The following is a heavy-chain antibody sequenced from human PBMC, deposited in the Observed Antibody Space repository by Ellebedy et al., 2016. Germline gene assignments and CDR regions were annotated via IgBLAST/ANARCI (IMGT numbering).Heavy chain of an antibody. V-gene: IGHV5-51*01. CDR3: ARHGSCSGGTCDYFES. CDR1: GYNFTNSY. Sequence: GESLKISXKASGYNFTNSYIGWVRQMPGNGLEWMGMIYPGDSHTRYSPSFQGQVSISADKSISTAYLQWSGLKASDTAMYYCARHGSCSGGTCDYFESWGQGTLVTVSS. J-gene: IGHJ4*02. CDR2: IYPGDSHT. D-gene: IGHD2-15*01.